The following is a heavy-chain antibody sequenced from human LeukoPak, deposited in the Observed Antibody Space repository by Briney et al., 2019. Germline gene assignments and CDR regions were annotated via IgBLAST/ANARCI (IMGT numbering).Heavy chain of an antibody. CDR1: GFTFSSYE. J-gene: IGHJ4*02. D-gene: IGHD4-23*01. V-gene: IGHV3-48*03. CDR3: ARAHRLLIDYGGNLYYFDY. CDR2: ISSSGSTI. Sequence: PGGSLRLSCAASGFTFSSYEMNWVRQAPGKGLEWVSYISSSGSTIYYADSVKGRFTISRDNAKNSLYLQMNSLRAEDTAVYYCARAHRLLIDYGGNLYYFDYWGQGTLVTVSS.